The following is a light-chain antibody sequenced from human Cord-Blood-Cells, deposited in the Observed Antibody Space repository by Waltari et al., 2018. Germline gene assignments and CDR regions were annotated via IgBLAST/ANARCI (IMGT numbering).Light chain of an antibody. CDR3: LSAYSSGTYYV. V-gene: IGLV3-16*01. CDR2: KDS. CDR1: ALPKKY. J-gene: IGLJ1*01. Sequence: SYELTQPPSVSVSLGQMARITCSGEALPKKYAYWYQQKPGQFPVLVLHKDSERPSGIPERFSGSISGTIVTLTIIGVQAENGAYYYCLSAYSSGTYYVFGTGTKVTVL.